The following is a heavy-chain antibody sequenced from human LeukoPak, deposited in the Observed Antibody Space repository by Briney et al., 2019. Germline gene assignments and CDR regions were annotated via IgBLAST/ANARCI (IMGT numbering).Heavy chain of an antibody. D-gene: IGHD5-12*01. CDR1: GGSISSGGYY. CDR3: VSRGGYDSEYYFDY. J-gene: IGHJ4*02. CDR2: IYYSGST. Sequence: PSETLSLTCTVSGGSISSGGYYWSWIRQHPGKGLEWIGYIYYSGSTYYNPSLKSRVTISVDTSKNQFSLKLSSVTAADTAVYYCVSRGGYDSEYYFDYWGQGTLVTVSS. V-gene: IGHV4-31*03.